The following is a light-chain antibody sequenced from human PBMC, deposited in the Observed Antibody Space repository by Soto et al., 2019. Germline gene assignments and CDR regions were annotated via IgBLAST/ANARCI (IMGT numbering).Light chain of an antibody. CDR3: QQYDNLPLT. V-gene: IGKV1-33*01. Sequence: DIQMTQSPSSLSASVGDRVTITCQASQDMKNYLNWYQQKSGKAPKLLIYDASDLETGVPSRFSGSGSGTDFTFTINRLQPEDIATYYCQQYDNLPLTFGGGTKVEIK. J-gene: IGKJ4*01. CDR2: DAS. CDR1: QDMKNY.